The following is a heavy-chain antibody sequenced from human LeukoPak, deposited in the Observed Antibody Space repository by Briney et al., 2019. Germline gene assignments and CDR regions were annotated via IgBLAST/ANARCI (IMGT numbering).Heavy chain of an antibody. Sequence: PSQTLSLTCTVSGGSISSGGHSWSWIRQPPGKGLEWIGEINHSGSTNYNPSLKSRVTISVDTSKNQFSLKLSSVTAADTAVYYCASIRGDDYDFWSGYYPVDYWGQGTLVTVSS. J-gene: IGHJ4*02. CDR1: GGSISSGGHS. D-gene: IGHD3-3*01. CDR3: ASIRGDDYDFWSGYYPVDY. V-gene: IGHV4-30-2*01. CDR2: INHSGST.